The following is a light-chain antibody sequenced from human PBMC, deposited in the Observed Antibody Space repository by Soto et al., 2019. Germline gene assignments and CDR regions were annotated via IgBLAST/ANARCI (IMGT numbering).Light chain of an antibody. V-gene: IGKV3-15*01. Sequence: EIVLTQSPATLSVSPGDRATLSCRASQSVSSNLAWYQQKPGQTPRLLIYGASTRATGVPPRFSGSRSGTEVTLTISCLQSEDFATYYCQQYYSFPYTFGQGTKLEIK. CDR2: GAS. CDR3: QQYYSFPYT. CDR1: QSVSSN. J-gene: IGKJ2*01.